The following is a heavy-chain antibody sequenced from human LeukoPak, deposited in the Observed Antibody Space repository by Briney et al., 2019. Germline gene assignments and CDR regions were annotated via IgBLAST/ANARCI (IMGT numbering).Heavy chain of an antibody. CDR3: ARDPSLYGSGPFDI. CDR2: IYYSGST. Sequence: SETLSLTCTVSGGSISSGGYYWSWIRQHPGKGLXWIGYIYYSGSTYYNPSLKSRVTISVDTSKNQFSLKLSSVTTADTAVYYCARDPSLYGSGPFDIWGQGTMVTVSS. J-gene: IGHJ3*02. D-gene: IGHD3-10*01. V-gene: IGHV4-31*03. CDR1: GGSISSGGYY.